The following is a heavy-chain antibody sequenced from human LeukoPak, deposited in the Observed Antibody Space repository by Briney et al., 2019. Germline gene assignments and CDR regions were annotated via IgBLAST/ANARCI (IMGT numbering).Heavy chain of an antibody. J-gene: IGHJ5*02. V-gene: IGHV1-2*06. CDR2: VNPNNGVP. CDR1: GYTLSEVS. CDR3: AREVGYSSSYYGRFDP. Sequence: GASVKVSCKVSGYTLSEVSMHWVRQAPGQGLEWMGRVNPNNGVPNYAQKFQGRVTMTRDTAISTFYMELSSLRSDDTAVYFCAREVGYSSSYYGRFDPWGQGTLVIVSS. D-gene: IGHD2-2*01.